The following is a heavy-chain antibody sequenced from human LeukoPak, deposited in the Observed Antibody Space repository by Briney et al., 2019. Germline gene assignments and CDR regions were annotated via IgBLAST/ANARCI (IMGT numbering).Heavy chain of an antibody. CDR1: GFTFKTYS. D-gene: IGHD3-10*02. V-gene: IGHV3-21*01. Sequence: PGGSLRLSCVVSGFTFKTYSMNWVRQAPGKGLEWVSSISSGGTYVDYADSVKGRFTISRDNAKNSLYLQMNSLRAEDTAIYYCARELFRVHAFDIWGQGTMVTVSS. CDR2: ISSGGTYV. J-gene: IGHJ3*02. CDR3: ARELFRVHAFDI.